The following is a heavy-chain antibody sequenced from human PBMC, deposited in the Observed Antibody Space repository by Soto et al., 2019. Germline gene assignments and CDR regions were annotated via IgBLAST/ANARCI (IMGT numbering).Heavy chain of an antibody. CDR1: GFTFSSYG. CDR3: AKEQYYDFWSGYSGPHLGLGMDV. Sequence: GGSLRLSCAASGFTFSSYGMHWVRQAPGKGLEWVAVISYDGSNKYYADSVKGRFTISRDNSKNTLYLQMNSLRAEDTAVYYCAKEQYYDFWSGYSGPHLGLGMDVWGQGTTVTVSS. D-gene: IGHD3-3*01. V-gene: IGHV3-30*18. J-gene: IGHJ6*02. CDR2: ISYDGSNK.